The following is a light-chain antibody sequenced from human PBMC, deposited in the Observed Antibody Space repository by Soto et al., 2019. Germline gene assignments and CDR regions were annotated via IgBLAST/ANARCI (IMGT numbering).Light chain of an antibody. Sequence: QSVLTQPASVSGSPGQSITISCTGTSSDVGSYNLVSWYQQHPGKAPKLMIYEGSKRPSGVSNRFSGSKSGNTASLTISGLQAEDEADYCCCSYAGSSTFYVFGTGTKSPS. J-gene: IGLJ1*01. CDR2: EGS. CDR1: SSDVGSYNL. CDR3: CSYAGSSTFYV. V-gene: IGLV2-23*01.